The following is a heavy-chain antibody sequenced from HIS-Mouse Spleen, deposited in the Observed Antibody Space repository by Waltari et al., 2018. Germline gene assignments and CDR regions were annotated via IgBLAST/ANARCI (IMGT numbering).Heavy chain of an antibody. D-gene: IGHD5-12*01. CDR2: ISYDGSNK. J-gene: IGHJ3*02. Sequence: QVQLVESGGGVVQPGRSLRPACAASVFTFSSYGMHWVRQPPGKGLEWVAVISYDGSNKYYADSVKGRFTISRDNSKNTLYLQMNSLRAEDTAVYYCAKVSGYSGYETAFDIWGQGTMVTVSS. CDR3: AKVSGYSGYETAFDI. CDR1: VFTFSSYG. V-gene: IGHV3-30*18.